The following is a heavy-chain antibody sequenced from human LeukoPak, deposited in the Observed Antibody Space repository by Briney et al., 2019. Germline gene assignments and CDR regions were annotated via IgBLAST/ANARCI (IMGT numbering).Heavy chain of an antibody. D-gene: IGHD3-10*01. CDR3: ARRVRGVIISYGMDV. Sequence: GGSLRLSCAASGFTFSSYSMNWVRQAPGKGLEWVSSIGSSSSYIYYADSVEGRFTISRDNAKNSLYLRMNSLRAEDTAVYYCARRVRGVIISYGMDVWGKGTTVTVSS. V-gene: IGHV3-21*01. CDR2: IGSSSSYI. J-gene: IGHJ6*04. CDR1: GFTFSSYS.